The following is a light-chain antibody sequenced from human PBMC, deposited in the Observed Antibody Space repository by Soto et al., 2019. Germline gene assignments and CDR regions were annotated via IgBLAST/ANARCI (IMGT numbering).Light chain of an antibody. CDR3: QQYETFSGT. CDR1: QSVSGW. J-gene: IGKJ1*01. V-gene: IGKV1-5*01. CDR2: DAS. Sequence: DIQMTQSPSTLSGSVGDRVTITCLASQSVSGWLAWYQQKPGEAPKLLIYDASALPRGVPSRFSGSGSGTKFTLTIASLQPDDFATYYCQQYETFSGTFGPGTKVDIK.